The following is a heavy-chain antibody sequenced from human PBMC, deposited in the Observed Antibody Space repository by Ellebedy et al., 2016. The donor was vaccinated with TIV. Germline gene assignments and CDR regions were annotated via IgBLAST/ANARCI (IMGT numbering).Heavy chain of an antibody. J-gene: IGHJ4*02. D-gene: IGHD6-19*01. CDR2: ISWDGSST. Sequence: PGGSLRLSCAASGFNFDDYTMHWVRQAPGKGLEWVSVISWDGSSTYYADYVKGRFTISRDNSKNSLYLQMNSLRTEDTALYYCAKDTVGYSSGWYDYFDYWGQGTLVTVSS. CDR3: AKDTVGYSSGWYDYFDY. V-gene: IGHV3-43*01. CDR1: GFNFDDYT.